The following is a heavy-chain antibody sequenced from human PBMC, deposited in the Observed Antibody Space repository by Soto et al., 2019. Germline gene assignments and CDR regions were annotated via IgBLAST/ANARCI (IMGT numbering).Heavy chain of an antibody. CDR1: GCTFTSYG. J-gene: IGHJ4*02. D-gene: IGHD3-22*01. CDR2: ISAYNGNT. CDR3: AREGYYDSSGYPFDY. V-gene: IGHV1-18*01. Sequence: ASVKVSCKASGCTFTSYGISWVRQAPGQGLEWMGWISAYNGNTNYAQKLQGRVTMTTDTSTSTAYMELRSLRSDDTAVYYCAREGYYDSSGYPFDYWGQGTLVTSPQ.